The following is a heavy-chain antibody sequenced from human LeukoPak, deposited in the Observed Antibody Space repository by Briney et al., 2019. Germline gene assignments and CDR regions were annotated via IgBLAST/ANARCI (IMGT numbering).Heavy chain of an antibody. V-gene: IGHV4-30-4*08. Sequence: SETLSLTCTVSGGSISSGDCYWSWIRQPPGKGLEWIGYIYYSGSTYYNPSLKSRVTISVDTSKNQFSLKLSSVTAADTAVYYCARSPKWAAAARDWFDPWGQGTLVTVSS. CDR3: ARSPKWAAAARDWFDP. CDR1: GGSISSGDCY. J-gene: IGHJ5*02. CDR2: IYYSGST. D-gene: IGHD6-13*01.